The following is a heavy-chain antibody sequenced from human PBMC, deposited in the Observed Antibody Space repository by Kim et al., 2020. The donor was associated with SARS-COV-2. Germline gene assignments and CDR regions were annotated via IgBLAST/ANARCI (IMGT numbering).Heavy chain of an antibody. D-gene: IGHD6-13*01. CDR3: ARGGGQQPADY. J-gene: IGHJ4*02. V-gene: IGHV1-18*01. Sequence: TNYAQKLQGRVTITTDTSASTAYMELRGLRSDDTAVYYCARGGGQQPADYWGQGTLVTVSS. CDR2: T.